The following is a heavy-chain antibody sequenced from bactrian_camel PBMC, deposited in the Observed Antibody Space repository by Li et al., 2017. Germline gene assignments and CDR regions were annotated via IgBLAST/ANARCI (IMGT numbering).Heavy chain of an antibody. CDR1: GSTYHGYC. CDR2: LDSDGRI. D-gene: IGHD1*01. Sequence: HVQLVESGGGSVQPGGSLKLSCAASGSTYHGYCMGWFRQASGKEREWVGSLDSDGRINYADSVKGRFTISKDNRKNILYLQMNSLTPGDTAMYYCTARYEFGLGACRGVGGLGFWGQGTQVTV. CDR3: TARYEFGLGACRGVGGLGF. J-gene: IGHJ6*01. V-gene: IGHV3S9*01.